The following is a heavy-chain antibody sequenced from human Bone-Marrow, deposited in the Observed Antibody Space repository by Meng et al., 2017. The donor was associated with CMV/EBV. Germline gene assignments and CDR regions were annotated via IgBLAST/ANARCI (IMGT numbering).Heavy chain of an antibody. CDR3: ARRQRGYRDWYFDL. CDR2: IAHSGST. J-gene: IGHJ2*01. CDR1: GGSFSGYF. Sequence: SETLSLTCAVYGGSFSGYFWSWIRQPPGKGLEWIGEIAHSGSTNYNPSLKSRVTISVDTSKNQFSLKLSSVIAADTAVYYCARRQRGYRDWYFDLWGRDTRVTVSS. D-gene: IGHD5-18*01. V-gene: IGHV4-34*01.